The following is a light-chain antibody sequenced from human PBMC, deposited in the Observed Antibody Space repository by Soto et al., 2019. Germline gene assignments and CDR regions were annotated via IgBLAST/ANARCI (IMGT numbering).Light chain of an antibody. V-gene: IGLV2-14*01. J-gene: IGLJ3*02. CDR1: SSDVGAYNY. CDR2: DVS. Sequence: QSVLTQPAYVSGSPGQSITISCTGTSSDVGAYNYVSWYQQHPGTAPKLMIFDVSNLPSVVSNRFSGSKSGNTVSLTISGLHAEYEADYYCSSYTTASTRMFGGGTQLTVL. CDR3: SSYTTASTRM.